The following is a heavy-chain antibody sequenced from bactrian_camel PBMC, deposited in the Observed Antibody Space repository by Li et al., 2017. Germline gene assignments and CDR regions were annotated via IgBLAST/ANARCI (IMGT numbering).Heavy chain of an antibody. CDR1: EFTDTEFV. J-gene: IGHJ4*01. D-gene: IGHD4*01. V-gene: IGHV3S67*01. CDR2: IAKDGST. Sequence: DVQLVESGGGSVQTGEVLRLSCAALEFTDTEFVMGWFRQAPGKEREEVAAIAKDGSTGYADSVKGRFTISRDNAKNTVYLQMNSLKSEDTALYYCVTLSGIDYPAHFVYWGQGTQVTVS. CDR3: VTLSGIDYPAHFVY.